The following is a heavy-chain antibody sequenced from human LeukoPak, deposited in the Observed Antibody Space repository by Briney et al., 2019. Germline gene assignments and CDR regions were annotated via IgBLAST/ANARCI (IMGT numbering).Heavy chain of an antibody. D-gene: IGHD5-12*01. J-gene: IGHJ4*02. CDR2: ISGSGNDI. Sequence: GGFLRLSCAGSGFTFTDYYMTWLRQAPGKGLEWVSYISGSGNDISYADSVKGRFTISRDNAKTSLYLQVNSLRVEDTAVYYCSRGPRRVDYWGQGTLVTVSS. V-gene: IGHV3-11*01. CDR3: SRGPRRVDY. CDR1: GFTFTDYY.